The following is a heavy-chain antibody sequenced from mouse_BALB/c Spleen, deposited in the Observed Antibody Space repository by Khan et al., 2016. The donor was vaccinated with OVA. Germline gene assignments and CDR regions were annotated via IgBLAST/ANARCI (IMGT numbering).Heavy chain of an antibody. J-gene: IGHJ3*01. V-gene: IGHV1-9*01. Sequence: QVQLKESGAELMKPGASVKISCKATGYTFSSYWIEWVKQRPGHGLEWIGEILPGSGSNNYNEKFKGKATFTADTSSNTAYMQFSSLTSEDSAVYYGARGNYYGSSSWFGYWGQGTLVTVS. CDR1: GYTFSSYW. CDR3: ARGNYYGSSSWFGY. CDR2: ILPGSGSN. D-gene: IGHD1-1*01.